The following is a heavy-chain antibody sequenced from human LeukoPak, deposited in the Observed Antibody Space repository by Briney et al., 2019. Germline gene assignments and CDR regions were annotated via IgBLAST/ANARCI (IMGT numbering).Heavy chain of an antibody. CDR2: IYTSGST. J-gene: IGHJ5*02. CDR3: ARLLRVGYCSTTTCNWFDP. V-gene: IGHV4-61*02. D-gene: IGHD2-2*03. Sequence: SETLSLTCTVSGGSISSDSYYWSWIRQPAGKGLEWIGRIYTSGSTNYNPSLKSRVTISVDTSKNQFSLKLSSVTAADTAVYYCARLLRVGYCSTTTCNWFDPWGQGTLVTVSS. CDR1: GGSISSDSYY.